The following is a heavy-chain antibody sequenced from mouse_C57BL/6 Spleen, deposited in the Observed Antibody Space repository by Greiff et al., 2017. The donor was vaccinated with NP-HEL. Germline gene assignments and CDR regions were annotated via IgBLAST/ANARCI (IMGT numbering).Heavy chain of an antibody. J-gene: IGHJ1*03. CDR2: INPSNGGT. CDR1: GYTFTSYW. CDR3: ARVGLRYGSSYRYFDV. V-gene: IGHV1-53*01. D-gene: IGHD1-1*01. Sequence: VQLQQSGTELVKPGASVKLSCKASGYTFTSYWMHWVKQRPGQGLEWIGNINPSNGGTNYNEKFKSKATLTVDKSSSTAYMQLSSLTSEDSAVYYCARVGLRYGSSYRYFDVWGTGTTVTVSS.